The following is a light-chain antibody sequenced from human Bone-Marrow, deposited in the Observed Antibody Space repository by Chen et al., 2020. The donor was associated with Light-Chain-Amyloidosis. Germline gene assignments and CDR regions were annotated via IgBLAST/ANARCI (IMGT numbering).Light chain of an antibody. J-gene: IGLJ2*01. CDR2: RDT. Sequence: SYDLTQPPSVSVSPGQTARITCSGDDLPTKYAYWYKQKTGQAPVLVIHRDTERPSGMSERVCGSSSGTTATLTISGVQAEDEADYHCQSADSSGTYEVIFGGGTKLTVL. CDR1: DLPTKY. V-gene: IGLV3-25*03. CDR3: QSADSSGTYEVI.